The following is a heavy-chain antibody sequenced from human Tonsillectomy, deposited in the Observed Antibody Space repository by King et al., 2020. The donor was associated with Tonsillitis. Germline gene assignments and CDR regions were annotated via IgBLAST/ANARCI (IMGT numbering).Heavy chain of an antibody. D-gene: IGHD3-22*01. V-gene: IGHV1-69*01. CDR1: GATFNNYA. Sequence: QLVQSGAEVKKPGSSVKVSCKASGATFNNYAISWMRQAPGQGLEWMGGIIPPFGTGKYAQKFQGRVTITADESTSTAYMELNSLRSEDTAVYYCARADSSGDGAYFEYMDVGGKETRVTFPS. J-gene: IGHJ6*03. CDR2: IIPPFGTG. CDR3: ARADSSGDGAYFEYMDV.